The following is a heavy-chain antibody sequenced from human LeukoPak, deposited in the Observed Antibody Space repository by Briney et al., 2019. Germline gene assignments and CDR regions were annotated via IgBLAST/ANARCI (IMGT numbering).Heavy chain of an antibody. D-gene: IGHD4-17*01. CDR2: IDPSDSYT. Sequence: GESPKISCKGSGYSFTSYWISWVRQMPGKGLEWMGRIDPSDSYTNYSPSFQGHVTISADKSISTAYLQWSSLKASDTAMYYCARHGGTVTSAFDIWGQGTMVTVSS. V-gene: IGHV5-10-1*01. CDR1: GYSFTSYW. CDR3: ARHGGTVTSAFDI. J-gene: IGHJ3*02.